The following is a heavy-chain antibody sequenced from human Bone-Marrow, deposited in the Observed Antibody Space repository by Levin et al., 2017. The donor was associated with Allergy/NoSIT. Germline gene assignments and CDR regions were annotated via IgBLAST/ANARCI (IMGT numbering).Heavy chain of an antibody. CDR3: AREGRDDTNNCYRWWGAVDS. CDR2: INSDASST. V-gene: IGHV3-74*01. CDR1: GFTFNMYW. D-gene: IGHD1-20*01. Sequence: PGGSLRLSCAASGFTFNMYWMHWVRQVPGKGLVWVSRINSDASSTSYADSVKGRFSISRDTAKNTVYLQMNSLRAEETAVYYCAREGRDDTNNCYRWWGAVDSWGQGTKVTVSS. J-gene: IGHJ3*02.